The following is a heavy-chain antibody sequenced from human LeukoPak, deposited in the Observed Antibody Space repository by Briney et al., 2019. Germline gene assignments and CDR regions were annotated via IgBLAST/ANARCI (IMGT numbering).Heavy chain of an antibody. V-gene: IGHV4-39*07. CDR2: IYYSGST. CDR1: GGSISSSSYY. CDR3: ARDYPQGGYSYGPPDY. Sequence: SETLSLTCTVSGGSISSSSYYWGWIRQPPGKGLEWIGSIYYSGSTYYNPSLKSRVTISVDTSKNQFSLKLSSVTAADTAVYYCARDYPQGGYSYGPPDYWGQGTLVTVSS. J-gene: IGHJ4*02. D-gene: IGHD5-18*01.